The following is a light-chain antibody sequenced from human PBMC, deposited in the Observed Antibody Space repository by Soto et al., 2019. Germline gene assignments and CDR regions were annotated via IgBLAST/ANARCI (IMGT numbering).Light chain of an antibody. V-gene: IGLV2-14*03. Sequence: QSVLTQPASVSGAPGQSINIYCSGTSSLIGSYDLVSWYQQHPGRAPKLIIYEVSHRFSGLSYRFSGSKSGNTASLTISGLQAEDEGDYYCTSFAPGRIYVFGSGTKVTVL. CDR3: TSFAPGRIYV. J-gene: IGLJ1*01. CDR2: EVS. CDR1: SSLIGSYDL.